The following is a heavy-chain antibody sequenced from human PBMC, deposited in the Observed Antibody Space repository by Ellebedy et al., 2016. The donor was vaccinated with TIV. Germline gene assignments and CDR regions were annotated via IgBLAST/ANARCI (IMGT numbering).Heavy chain of an antibody. CDR1: GFTFNIYG. CDR2: ILGDGRKN. J-gene: IGHJ4*02. Sequence: GGSLRLXXAASGFTFNIYGIHWVRQAPGKGLEWVAVILGDGRKNYFADSVMGRFTISRDNSKNMVYLEMNSLGAEDTAMYFCAKPVADSDSSWPEGDYFESWGQGTQVTVSS. D-gene: IGHD6-13*01. CDR3: AKPVADSDSSWPEGDYFES. V-gene: IGHV3-30*18.